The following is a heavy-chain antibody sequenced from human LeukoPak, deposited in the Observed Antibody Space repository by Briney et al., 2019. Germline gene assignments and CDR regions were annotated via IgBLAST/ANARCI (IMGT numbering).Heavy chain of an antibody. Sequence: PGGSLRLSCAASGFTFDDYAMHWVRQAPGKGLEWVSLISGDGGSTYYADSVKGRFTISRDNAKNSLYLQMNSLRAEDTAVYYCARGPSSCFDYWGQGTLVTVSS. J-gene: IGHJ4*02. CDR2: ISGDGGST. CDR1: GFTFDDYA. CDR3: ARGPSSCFDY. V-gene: IGHV3-43*02.